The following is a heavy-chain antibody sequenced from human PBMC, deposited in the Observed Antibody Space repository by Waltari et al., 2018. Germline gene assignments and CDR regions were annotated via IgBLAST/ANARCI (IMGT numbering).Heavy chain of an antibody. V-gene: IGHV1-69*12. D-gene: IGHD2-2*02. Sequence: QVQLVQSGAEVKKPGSSVKVSCKASGGTFSSYAISWVRQAPGPGLEWMGGIIPIFGTANYAQKFQGRVTITADESTSTAYMELSSLRSEDTAVYYCARRCSSTSCYTGGDDAFDIWGQGTMVTVSS. CDR1: GGTFSSYA. CDR2: IIPIFGTA. CDR3: ARRCSSTSCYTGGDDAFDI. J-gene: IGHJ3*02.